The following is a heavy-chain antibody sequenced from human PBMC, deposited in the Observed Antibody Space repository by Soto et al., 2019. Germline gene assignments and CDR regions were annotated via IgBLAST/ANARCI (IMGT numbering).Heavy chain of an antibody. CDR3: ARENYYGSGSYYTNWFDP. J-gene: IGHJ5*02. CDR2: IYHSGST. Sequence: PSETLSLTCAVSGGSISSGGYSWSWIRQPPGKGLEWIGYIYHSGSTYYNPSLKSRVTISVDRSKNQFSLKPSSVTAADTAVYYCARENYYGSGSYYTNWFDPWGQGTLATVSS. CDR1: GGSISSGGYS. D-gene: IGHD3-10*01. V-gene: IGHV4-30-2*01.